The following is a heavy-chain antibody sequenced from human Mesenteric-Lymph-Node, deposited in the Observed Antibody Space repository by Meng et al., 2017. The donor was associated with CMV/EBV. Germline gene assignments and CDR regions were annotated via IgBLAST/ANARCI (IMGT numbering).Heavy chain of an antibody. D-gene: IGHD3-16*01. V-gene: IGHV4-59*05. CDR2: IYYSGST. CDR1: GGSISSHY. J-gene: IGHJ6*02. CDR3: ARRLGMDV. Sequence: SETLSLTCTVSGGSISSHYWSWIRQPPGEGLEWIGSIYYSGSTYYNPSLKSRVTISVDTSKNQFSLKLTSVTAADTAVYYCARRLGMDVWGQGTTVTVSS.